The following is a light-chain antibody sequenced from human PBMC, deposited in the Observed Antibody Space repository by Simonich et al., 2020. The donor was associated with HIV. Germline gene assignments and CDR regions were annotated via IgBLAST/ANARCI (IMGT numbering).Light chain of an antibody. J-gene: IGKJ2*01. CDR3: QQSYSTPYT. CDR1: QSISTW. CDR2: AAS. Sequence: DIQMTQSPSTLSASVGDRVTITCRASQSISTWLAWYQQKPGKAPKLLISAASSLQSGVPSRFSGSGSGTDFTLTISSLQPEDFVTYYCQQSYSTPYTFGQGTKLEIK. V-gene: IGKV1-39*01.